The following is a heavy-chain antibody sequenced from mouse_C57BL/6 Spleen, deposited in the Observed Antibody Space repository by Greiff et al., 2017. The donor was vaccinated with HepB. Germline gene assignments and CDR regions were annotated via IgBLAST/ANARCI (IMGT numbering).Heavy chain of an antibody. CDR2: ISDGGSYT. CDR3: ARGAPYYYASSYDYAMDY. Sequence: EVQVVESGGGLVKPGGSLKLSCAASGFTFSSYAMSWVRQTPEKRLEWVATISDGGSYTYDPDNLKGRFTITRDNAKTNLYLQMSNLKSEDTAMYYCARGAPYYYASSYDYAMDYWGQGTSLTVSS. J-gene: IGHJ4*01. V-gene: IGHV5-4*01. D-gene: IGHD1-1*01. CDR1: GFTFSSYA.